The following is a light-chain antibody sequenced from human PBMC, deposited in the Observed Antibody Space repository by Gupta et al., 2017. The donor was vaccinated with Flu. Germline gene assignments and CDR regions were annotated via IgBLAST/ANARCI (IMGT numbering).Light chain of an antibody. CDR1: QSVSSK. Sequence: TTLSVSPGERATLSCRASQSVSSKLAWYQQKPGQAPRLLIYGASTRATGIPARFSGSGSGTEFTLTISSRQSEDFAVYYCQQYNDWPLYTFGQGTKLEIK. CDR2: GAS. CDR3: QQYNDWPLYT. V-gene: IGKV3-15*01. J-gene: IGKJ2*01.